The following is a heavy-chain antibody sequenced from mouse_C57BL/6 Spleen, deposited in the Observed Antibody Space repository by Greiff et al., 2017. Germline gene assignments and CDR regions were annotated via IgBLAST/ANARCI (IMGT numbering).Heavy chain of an antibody. CDR1: GYTFTSYW. D-gene: IGHD1-1*01. Sequence: LQQPGTELVKPGASVKLSCKASGYTFTSYWMHWVKQRPGQGLEWIGNINPSNGGTNYNEKFKSKATLTVDKSSSTAYMQLSSLTSEDSAVYYCARDLSGVLLYYAMDYWGQGTSVTVSS. V-gene: IGHV1-53*01. J-gene: IGHJ4*01. CDR3: ARDLSGVLLYYAMDY. CDR2: INPSNGGT.